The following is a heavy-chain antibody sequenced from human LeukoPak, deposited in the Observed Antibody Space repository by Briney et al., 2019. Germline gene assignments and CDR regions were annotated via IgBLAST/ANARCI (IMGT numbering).Heavy chain of an antibody. V-gene: IGHV3-30*03. Sequence: GGSLRLSCAASGFTFSSYGMHWVRQAPGKGLEWVAVISYDGSNKYYADSVKGRFTISRDNSKNTLYLQMNSLRAEDTAVYYCARGVSDFWSGYYKTINWFDPWGQGTLVTVSS. CDR3: ARGVSDFWSGYYKTINWFDP. CDR2: ISYDGSNK. J-gene: IGHJ5*02. CDR1: GFTFSSYG. D-gene: IGHD3-3*01.